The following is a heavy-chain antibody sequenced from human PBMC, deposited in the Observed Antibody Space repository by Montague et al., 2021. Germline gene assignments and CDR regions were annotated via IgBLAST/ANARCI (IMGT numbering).Heavy chain of an antibody. V-gene: IGHV4-39*01. CDR3: VVTPSLYYHGMDV. D-gene: IGHD4-23*01. CDR2: IYYSGNT. CDR1: GGSISSSSYY. Sequence: SETLSLSCTVSGGSISSSSYYWSWTRQPPGQGLEWFGSIYYSGNTYYTPSLKSPLTLSADTSKNQLSLKLSSVTAADTAVYYGVVTPSLYYHGMDVWGQGTKVTVSS. J-gene: IGHJ6*02.